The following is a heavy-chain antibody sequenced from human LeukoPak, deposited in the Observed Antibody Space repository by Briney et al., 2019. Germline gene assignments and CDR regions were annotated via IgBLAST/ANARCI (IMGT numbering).Heavy chain of an antibody. V-gene: IGHV4-39*07. J-gene: IGHJ4*02. CDR2: IYYSGST. CDR3: ARGQWLAVDY. D-gene: IGHD6-19*01. Sequence: SETLSLTCTVSGGSISNSRYYWGWIRQPPGKGLEWIGSIYYSGSTNYNPSLKSRVTISVDTSKNQFSLKLNSVTAADTAVYYCARGQWLAVDYWGQGTLVTVSS. CDR1: GGSISNSRYY.